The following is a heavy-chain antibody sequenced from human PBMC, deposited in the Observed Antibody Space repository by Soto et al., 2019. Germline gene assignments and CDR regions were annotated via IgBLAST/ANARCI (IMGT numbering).Heavy chain of an antibody. D-gene: IGHD3-9*01. CDR1: GFTFSIYA. CDR2: ISSSRGST. J-gene: IGHJ4*02. V-gene: IGHV3-23*01. CDR3: ARYFDWLPGLFDY. Sequence: GSLRLSCAASGFTFSIYAMNWVRQAPGKGLEWVSAISSSRGSTYYADSVKGRFTISRDNAKNTVHLQMNSLRAEDTAVYYCARYFDWLPGLFDYWGQGTLVTVSS.